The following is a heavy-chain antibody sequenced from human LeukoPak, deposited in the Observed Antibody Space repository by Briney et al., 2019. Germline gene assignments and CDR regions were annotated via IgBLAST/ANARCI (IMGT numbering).Heavy chain of an antibody. CDR2: ISSSSSYI. D-gene: IGHD2-2*01. Sequence: GGSLGLSCAASGFTLSSYSMNWVRQAPGKGLEWVSSISSSSSYIYYADSVKGRFTISRDNAKNSLYLQMNSLRAEDTAVYYCARDTGYCSSTSCPGPDFDYWGQGTLVTVSS. CDR1: GFTLSSYS. J-gene: IGHJ4*02. CDR3: ARDTGYCSSTSCPGPDFDY. V-gene: IGHV3-21*01.